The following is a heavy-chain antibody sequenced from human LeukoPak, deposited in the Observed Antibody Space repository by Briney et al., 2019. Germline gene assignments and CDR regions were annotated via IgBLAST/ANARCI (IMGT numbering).Heavy chain of an antibody. J-gene: IGHJ5*02. Sequence: GGSLRLSCAASGFTFNSYEMNWVRQAPGKGLEWVANIKQDGSEKYYVDSVKGRFTISRDNAQNSLSLQMNSLRAEDTAVYYCARWGYCTGGSCYRYDAWGQGTLVTVSS. CDR2: IKQDGSEK. D-gene: IGHD2-15*01. CDR1: GFTFNSYE. CDR3: ARWGYCTGGSCYRYDA. V-gene: IGHV3-7*01.